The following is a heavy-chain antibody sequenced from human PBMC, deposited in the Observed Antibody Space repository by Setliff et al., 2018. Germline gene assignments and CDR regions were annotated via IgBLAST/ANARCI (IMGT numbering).Heavy chain of an antibody. Sequence: GASVKVSCKASGYTFTSYDINWVRQATGQGLEWMGWMNPNSGNTGYAQKFQGRVTMTEDTSTDTAYMELSSLRSEDTAVYYCATGGYSGYDYVYWGQGTLVTVSS. CDR3: ATGGYSGYDYVY. CDR2: MNPNSGNT. V-gene: IGHV1-8*02. D-gene: IGHD5-12*01. CDR1: GYTFTSYD. J-gene: IGHJ4*02.